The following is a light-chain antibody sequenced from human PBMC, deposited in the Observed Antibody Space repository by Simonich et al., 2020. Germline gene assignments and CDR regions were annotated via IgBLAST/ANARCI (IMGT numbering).Light chain of an antibody. J-gene: IGKJ1*01. CDR2: AAS. CDR1: QGISSY. V-gene: IGKV1-9*01. CDR3: QQYYSYSWT. Sequence: DIQLTQSPSLLSASVGDRVTITCRASQGISSYLAWYQQKPGKAPKLLIYAASTLQSGVPSRFSGSGSGTDFTLTISCLQSEDFATYYCQQYYSYSWTFGQGTKVEIK.